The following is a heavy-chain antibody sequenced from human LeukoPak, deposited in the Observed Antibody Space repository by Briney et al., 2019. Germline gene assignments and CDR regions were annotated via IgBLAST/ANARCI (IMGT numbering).Heavy chain of an antibody. CDR3: ARGLGWELPGY. CDR1: GYTFTSYG. CDR2: INPSGGST. D-gene: IGHD1-26*01. V-gene: IGHV1-46*01. Sequence: ASVKVSCKASGYTFTSYGISWVRQAPGQGLEWMGIINPSGGSTSYAQKFQGRVTMTRDTSTSTVYMELSSLRSEDTAVYYCARGLGWELPGYWGQGTLVTVSS. J-gene: IGHJ4*02.